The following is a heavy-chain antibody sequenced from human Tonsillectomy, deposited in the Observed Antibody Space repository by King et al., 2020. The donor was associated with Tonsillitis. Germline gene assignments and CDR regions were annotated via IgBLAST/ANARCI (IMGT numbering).Heavy chain of an antibody. D-gene: IGHD5-24*01. J-gene: IGHJ3*02. V-gene: IGHV1-2*04. Sequence: VQLVESGAEVKKPGASVKVSCKTSGYTFSGYYMHWVRQAPGQGLEWMGWINPNSDGRNYAQKFQGWVTMTRDTSISTAYMELSRLRSDDTAVYYCARGGDGYNWYTAFDIWGQGTMVTVSS. CDR3: ARGGDGYNWYTAFDI. CDR2: INPNSDGR. CDR1: GYTFSGYY.